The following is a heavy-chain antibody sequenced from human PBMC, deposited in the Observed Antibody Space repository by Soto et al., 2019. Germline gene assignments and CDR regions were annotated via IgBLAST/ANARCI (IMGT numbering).Heavy chain of an antibody. CDR3: AREGYSSGWYDY. D-gene: IGHD6-19*01. CDR1: GVSISSYY. CDR2: IYYSGST. V-gene: IGHV4-59*01. J-gene: IGHJ4*02. Sequence: ASETLSLTCTVSGVSISSYYWSWIRQPPGKGLEWIGYIYYSGSTNYNPSLKSRVTISVDTSKNQFSLKLSSVTAADTAVYYCAREGYSSGWYDYWGQGTLVTVSS.